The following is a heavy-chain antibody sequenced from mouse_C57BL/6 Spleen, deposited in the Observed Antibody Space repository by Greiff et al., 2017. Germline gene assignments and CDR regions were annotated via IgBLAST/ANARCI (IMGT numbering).Heavy chain of an antibody. V-gene: IGHV5-17*01. CDR2: ISSGSSTI. J-gene: IGHJ2*01. CDR3: ARSSMITNFDY. CDR1: GFTFSDHG. D-gene: IGHD2-4*01. Sequence: LVESGGGLVKPGGSLKLSCAASGFTFSDHGMHWVRQAPEKGLEWVAYISSGSSTIYYADTVKGRFTISRDNAKDNLFLQMTSLGAEDTAMYYCARSSMITNFDYWGQGTTLTVSS.